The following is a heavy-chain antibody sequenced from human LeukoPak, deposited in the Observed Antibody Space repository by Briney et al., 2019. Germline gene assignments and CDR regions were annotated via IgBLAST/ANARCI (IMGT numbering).Heavy chain of an antibody. Sequence: PGGSLRLSCVASGFTFSSYTMNWVRQAPGKGLECVSSITSRSSYIYYADSVKGRFTISRDNAENSLYLQMNSLRAEDTAVYYCARDHYYDSSGYYSWFDPWGQGTLVTVSS. V-gene: IGHV3-21*01. CDR3: ARDHYYDSSGYYSWFDP. CDR2: ITSRSSYI. CDR1: GFTFSSYT. J-gene: IGHJ5*02. D-gene: IGHD3-22*01.